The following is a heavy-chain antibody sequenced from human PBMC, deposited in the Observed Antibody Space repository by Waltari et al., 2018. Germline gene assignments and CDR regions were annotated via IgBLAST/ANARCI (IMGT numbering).Heavy chain of an antibody. CDR2: IYHSGST. J-gene: IGHJ6*02. CDR3: AGPYGDYGYYGMDV. CDR1: GSSISSGYY. V-gene: IGHV4-38-2*01. Sequence: QVQLQESGPGLVKPSATLSLPCAVSGSSISSGYYLGWIRQPPGKGLEWIGSIYHSGSTYYNPSLKSRVTISVDTSKNQFSLKLSSVTAADTAVYYCAGPYGDYGYYGMDVWGQGTTVTVSS. D-gene: IGHD4-17*01.